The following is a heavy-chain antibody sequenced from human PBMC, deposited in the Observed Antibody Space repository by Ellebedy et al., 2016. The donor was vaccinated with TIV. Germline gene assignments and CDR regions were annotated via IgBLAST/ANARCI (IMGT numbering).Heavy chain of an antibody. Sequence: SETLSLTXTVSGASIRSYFWSWIRQPPDKGLEWIGHFYYTGSTNYNPSLKSRVTISGDTSKNQFSLELSSVTAADTAVYYCASWGDYGGNRHLDYWGQGTLLTVSS. CDR3: ASWGDYGGNRHLDY. J-gene: IGHJ4*02. CDR2: FYYTGST. CDR1: GASIRSYF. V-gene: IGHV4-59*01. D-gene: IGHD4-23*01.